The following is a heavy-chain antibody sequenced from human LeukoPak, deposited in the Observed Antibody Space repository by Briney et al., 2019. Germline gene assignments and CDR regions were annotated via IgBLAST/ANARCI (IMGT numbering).Heavy chain of an antibody. CDR2: IHYSGSS. Sequence: PSETLSLTCTVSGGSISSYYWSWLRRPPGKGLEWIGNIHYSGSSDYNPSLKCRVTISVDMSKNQFSLKLRFVTAADTAVYYCARLRRDAYSTFDYWGQGTLVTVSS. CDR1: GGSISSYY. J-gene: IGHJ4*02. D-gene: IGHD5-24*01. V-gene: IGHV4-59*08. CDR3: ARLRRDAYSTFDY.